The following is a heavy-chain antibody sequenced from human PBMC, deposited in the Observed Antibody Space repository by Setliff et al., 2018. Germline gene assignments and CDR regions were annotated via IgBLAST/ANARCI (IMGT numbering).Heavy chain of an antibody. CDR1: GYSFTSYY. V-gene: IGHV1-46*01. D-gene: IGHD6-13*01. CDR3: ARGGKAADARKGLFEN. J-gene: IGHJ4*02. CDR2: INPGGGSA. Sequence: GASVKVSCKASGYSFTSYYIHWVRQAPGQGLEWMGIINPGGGSASVVDNFQDRVTMTRDTSTRTVYLDLSSLRSEDTAVYYCARGGKAADARKGLFENWGQGTLVTVSS.